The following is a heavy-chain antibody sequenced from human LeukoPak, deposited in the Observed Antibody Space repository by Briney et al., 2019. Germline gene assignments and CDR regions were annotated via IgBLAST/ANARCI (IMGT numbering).Heavy chain of an antibody. J-gene: IGHJ4*02. CDR1: GGSISSSNFY. V-gene: IGHV4-39*07. CDR3: ARVFDY. CDR2: MYDSGST. Sequence: SETLSLTCTVSGGSISSSNFYWGWIRQPPGKGLEWIGSMYDSGSTYYNPSLKSRVTISVDTSKNQFSLKLSSVTAADTAVYYCARVFDYWGQGTLVTVSS.